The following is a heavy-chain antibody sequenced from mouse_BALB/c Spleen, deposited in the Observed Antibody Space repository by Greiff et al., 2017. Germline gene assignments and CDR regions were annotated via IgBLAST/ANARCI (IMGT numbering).Heavy chain of an antibody. CDR2: ISSGGST. CDR3: ARDYYGSRDYFDY. Sequence: EVQRVESGGGLVKPGGSLKLSCAASGFTFSSYAMSWVRQTPEKRLEWVASISSGGSTYYPDSVKGRFTISRDNARNILYLQMSSLRSEDTAMYYCARDYYGSRDYFDYWGQGTTLTVSS. D-gene: IGHD1-1*01. V-gene: IGHV5-6-5*01. J-gene: IGHJ2*01. CDR1: GFTFSSYA.